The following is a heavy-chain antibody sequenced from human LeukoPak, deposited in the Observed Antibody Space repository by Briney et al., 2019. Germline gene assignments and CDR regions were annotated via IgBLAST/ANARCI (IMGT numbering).Heavy chain of an antibody. CDR2: INSDGSST. J-gene: IGHJ4*02. D-gene: IGHD5-24*01. V-gene: IGHV3-74*01. CDR1: GFTFSSYW. CDR3: ARDLGMGKYFDY. Sequence: GGSLRLSCAASGFTFSSYWMHWVRQAPGKGLVWVSRINSDGSSTSYADSVKGRFTISRDNSKTTLYLQMDSLKAEDTAVYYCARDLGMGKYFDYWGQGTPVTVSS.